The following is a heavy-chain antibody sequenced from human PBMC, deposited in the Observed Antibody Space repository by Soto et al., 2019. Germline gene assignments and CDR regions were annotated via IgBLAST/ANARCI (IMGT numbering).Heavy chain of an antibody. V-gene: IGHV3-11*01. Sequence: GGSLRLSCAASGFTFSDSYMSWIRQAPGKGLEWISYITFSGNTVYYADSLKGRFTISRDNAKNSLYLQMNRLRAEDTAVYYCARVSWRGKYGMDVWGQGTTVTVSS. CDR1: GFTFSDSY. CDR2: ITFSGNTV. CDR3: ARVSWRGKYGMDV. J-gene: IGHJ6*02.